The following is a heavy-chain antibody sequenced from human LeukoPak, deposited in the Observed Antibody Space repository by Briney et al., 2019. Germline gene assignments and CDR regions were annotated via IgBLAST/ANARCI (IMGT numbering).Heavy chain of an antibody. V-gene: IGHV3-30*02. D-gene: IGHD6-13*01. Sequence: GGSLRLSCAASGFTFSSYGMHWVRQAPGKGLEWVAFIRYDGSNKYYADSVKGRFTISRDNSKNTLYLQMNSLRAEDTAVYYCAKDFKSIAAAGKRVYWGQGTLVTVSS. CDR3: AKDFKSIAAAGKRVY. J-gene: IGHJ4*02. CDR1: GFTFSSYG. CDR2: IRYDGSNK.